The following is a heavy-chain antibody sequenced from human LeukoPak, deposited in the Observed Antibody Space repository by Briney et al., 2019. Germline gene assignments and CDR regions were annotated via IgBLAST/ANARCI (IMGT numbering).Heavy chain of an antibody. Sequence: GGSLRLPCAASGFTFSTYAMNWVRQAPGKGLEWVSTISGSGGSTYYADSVKGRFTISRDNSKNTLYLQMNSLRAEDTAVYYCAYGDYDCWGQGTLVTVSS. CDR1: GFTFSTYA. CDR2: ISGSGGST. D-gene: IGHD4-17*01. CDR3: AYGDYDC. V-gene: IGHV3-23*01. J-gene: IGHJ4*02.